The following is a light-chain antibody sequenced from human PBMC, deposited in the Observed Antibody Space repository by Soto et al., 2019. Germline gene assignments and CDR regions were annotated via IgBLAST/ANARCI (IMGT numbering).Light chain of an antibody. Sequence: IVLTQSPGTLSLSPGERATLSCRASQSVSSSSLAWYQQKPGQAPRLLIYGASTRATGIPARFSGSGSGTEFTLTISSLQSEDFAVYYCQQYNNWPPITFGQGTRLENK. J-gene: IGKJ5*01. CDR2: GAS. V-gene: IGKV3-15*01. CDR1: QSVSSS. CDR3: QQYNNWPPIT.